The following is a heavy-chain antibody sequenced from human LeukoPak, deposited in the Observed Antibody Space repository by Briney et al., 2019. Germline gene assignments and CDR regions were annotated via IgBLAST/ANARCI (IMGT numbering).Heavy chain of an antibody. Sequence: PGGSLRLSCAASGFTFSSYAMHWVRQAPGKGLEWVAVISYDGRNKYYADSVKGRFTISRDNSKNTLYLQMNSLRAEDTAVYYCAREGWGLGYCSSTSCYKEAFDIWGQGTMVTVSS. V-gene: IGHV3-30*04. CDR2: ISYDGRNK. J-gene: IGHJ3*02. D-gene: IGHD2-2*02. CDR1: GFTFSSYA. CDR3: AREGWGLGYCSSTSCYKEAFDI.